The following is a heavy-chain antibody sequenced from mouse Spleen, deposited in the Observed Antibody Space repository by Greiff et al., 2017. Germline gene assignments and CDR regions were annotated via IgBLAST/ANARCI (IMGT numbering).Heavy chain of an antibody. CDR2: IYPGGGYT. CDR3: ALEGATMITGWFAY. J-gene: IGHJ3*01. Sequence: VQLQQSGAELVRPGTSVKISCKASGYTFTNYWLGWVKQRPGHGLEWIGDIYPGGGYTNYNEKFKGKATLTADTSSSTAYMQLSSLTSEDSAVYFCALEGATMITGWFAYWGQGTLVTVSA. V-gene: IGHV1-63*02. CDR1: GYTFTNYW. D-gene: IGHD2-4*01.